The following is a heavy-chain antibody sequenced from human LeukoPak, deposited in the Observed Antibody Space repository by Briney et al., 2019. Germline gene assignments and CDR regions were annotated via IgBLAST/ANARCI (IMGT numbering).Heavy chain of an antibody. CDR2: INSDGSIT. CDR3: ARVDFWSGYSA. Sequence: GGSLRLSCVASGFTFSNYWMRWVRQVPGKGLVWVSRINSDGSITSYADSVKGRFTMSKDNAKNTLYLQMSSLRAEDTAMYYCARVDFWSGYSAWGQGTLVTVSS. CDR1: GFTFSNYW. D-gene: IGHD3-3*01. J-gene: IGHJ5*02. V-gene: IGHV3-74*01.